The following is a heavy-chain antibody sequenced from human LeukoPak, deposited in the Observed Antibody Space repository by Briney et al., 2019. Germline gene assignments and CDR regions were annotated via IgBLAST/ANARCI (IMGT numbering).Heavy chain of an antibody. CDR2: FDPEDGET. D-gene: IGHD3-16*01. CDR1: GYTLTELS. Sequence: ASVKVSCKVSGYTLTELSMHWVRQAPGKGLEWMGGFDPEDGETIYAQKFQGRVTMTEDTSTDTAYMELSSLRSEDTAVYYCATAGGRGSYFDYWGQGTLVTVSS. J-gene: IGHJ4*02. CDR3: ATAGGRGSYFDY. V-gene: IGHV1-24*01.